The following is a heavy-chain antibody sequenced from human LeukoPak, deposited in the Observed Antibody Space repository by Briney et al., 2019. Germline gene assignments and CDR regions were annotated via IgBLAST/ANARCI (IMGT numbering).Heavy chain of an antibody. Sequence: GGSLRLSCAASGFTFSSYAMSWVRQAPGKGLEWVSAISGSGGSTYHADSVKGRFTISRDNSKNTLYLQMNSLKTEDTAVYYCTTDVPVATGVFDYWGQGTLVTVSS. CDR3: TTDVPVATGVFDY. V-gene: IGHV3-23*01. J-gene: IGHJ4*02. CDR2: ISGSGGST. D-gene: IGHD5-12*01. CDR1: GFTFSSYA.